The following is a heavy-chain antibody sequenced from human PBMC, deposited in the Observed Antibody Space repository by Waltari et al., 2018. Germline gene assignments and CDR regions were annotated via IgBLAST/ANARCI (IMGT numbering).Heavy chain of an antibody. D-gene: IGHD6-25*01. V-gene: IGHV1-69*04. CDR3: AREASGSSRYYYYYMDV. CDR2: IIRILGIA. Sequence: QVQLVQSGAEVKKPGSAVTLSCKASGGNFSRYAISWVRHAPGQGLEWMGGIIRILGIANYAQKFQGRVTITADEATSTAYMELSSLRSEDTAVYYCAREASGSSRYYYYYMDVWGKGTTVTGSS. CDR1: GGNFSRYA. J-gene: IGHJ6*03.